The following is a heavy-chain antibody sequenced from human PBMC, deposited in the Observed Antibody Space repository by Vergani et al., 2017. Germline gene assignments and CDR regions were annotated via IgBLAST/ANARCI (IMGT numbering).Heavy chain of an antibody. CDR1: GYTFTGYY. V-gene: IGHV1-2*02. CDR3: ARTITIFGVVTYNWFDP. CDR2: INPNSGGT. Sequence: VQLVESGAEVKKPGASVKVSCKASGYTFTGYYMHWVRQAPGQGLEWMGWINPNSGGTNYAQKFQGRVTLTRDTSISTVYMELSRLRSDETAVYYCARTITIFGVVTYNWFDPWGQGTLVTVSS. D-gene: IGHD3-3*01. J-gene: IGHJ5*02.